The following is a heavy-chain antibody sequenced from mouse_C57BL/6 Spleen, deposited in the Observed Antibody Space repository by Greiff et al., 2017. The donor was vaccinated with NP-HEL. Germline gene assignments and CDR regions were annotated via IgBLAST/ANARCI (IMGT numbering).Heavy chain of an antibody. D-gene: IGHD4-1*01. CDR1: GYTFTSYW. V-gene: IGHV1-72*01. CDR3: ARWDDYYAMDY. Sequence: QVQLQQPGAELVKPGASVKLSCKASGYTFTSYWMHWVKQRPGRGLEWIGRIDPKSGGTKYNEKFKSKATLTVDKPSSTAYMQLSSLTSEDSAVYYCARWDDYYAMDYWGQGTSVTVSS. CDR2: IDPKSGGT. J-gene: IGHJ4*01.